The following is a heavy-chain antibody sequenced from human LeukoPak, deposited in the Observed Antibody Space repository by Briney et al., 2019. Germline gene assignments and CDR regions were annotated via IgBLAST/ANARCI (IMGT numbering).Heavy chain of an antibody. V-gene: IGHV3-30*03. D-gene: IGHD3-9*01. J-gene: IGHJ4*02. CDR1: GFTFDDYG. Sequence: GRSLRLSCAASGFTFDDYGMHWVRQGPGKGLEWVAVISYDGDNKYYADSVKGRFTISRDNSRNTLYLQMNSLRAEDTAVYYCARDQGRIIEADYDILTGYRGDFDYWGQGTLVTVSS. CDR2: ISYDGDNK. CDR3: ARDQGRIIEADYDILTGYRGDFDY.